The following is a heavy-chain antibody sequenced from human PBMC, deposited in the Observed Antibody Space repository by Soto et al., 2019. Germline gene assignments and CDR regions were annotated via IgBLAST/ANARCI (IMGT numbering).Heavy chain of an antibody. J-gene: IGHJ4*01. CDR2: ISSSSENI. CDR3: ARLPKGSVVTG. V-gene: IGHV3-48*02. Sequence: HPGGSLRLSCVGSGFSFRDHSMNWVRQPPGKGLQWISYISSSSENIYYADSVKGRFTVSRDNAKNTLFLQMSSLRDDDSAIYYCARLPKGSVVTGWGQGSLVTVSS. CDR1: GFSFRDHS. D-gene: IGHD2-21*02.